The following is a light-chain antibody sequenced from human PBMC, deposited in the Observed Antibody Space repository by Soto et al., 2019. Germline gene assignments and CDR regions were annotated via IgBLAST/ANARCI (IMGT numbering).Light chain of an antibody. CDR1: SSNIGSNT. J-gene: IGLJ1*01. CDR3: AAWDDSLNVYV. CDR2: SNN. Sequence: QSVLTQPPSASGTPGQRVTISCSGSSSNIGSNTVNWYQQLPGTAPKLLIYSNNQRPSGVPDRFSGSKSGTSASLAISGLQSEDEADYYCAAWDDSLNVYVFGPGTQVTVL. V-gene: IGLV1-44*01.